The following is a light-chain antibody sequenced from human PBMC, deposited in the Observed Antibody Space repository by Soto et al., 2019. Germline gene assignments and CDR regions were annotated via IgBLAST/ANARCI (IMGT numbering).Light chain of an antibody. CDR3: HQRSIWPRST. CDR2: DAS. Sequence: EIVLTQSPATLSLSPGERATLSCRACQSVSRYLAWYQQKPGQAPRLLIYDASNRATGIPARFSGSGSGTDFTLTISSLEPEDFAVYYCHQRSIWPRSTFGTGSQLEI. V-gene: IGKV3-11*01. J-gene: IGKJ2*02. CDR1: QSVSRY.